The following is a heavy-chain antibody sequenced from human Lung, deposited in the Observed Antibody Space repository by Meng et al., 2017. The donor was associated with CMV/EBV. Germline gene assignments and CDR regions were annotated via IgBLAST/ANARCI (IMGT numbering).Heavy chain of an antibody. CDR1: GYSFITDD. CDR2: MNHNSGNT. D-gene: IGHD3-10*01. V-gene: IGHV1-8*01. J-gene: IGHJ6*02. CDR3: ARSMVHSAMDV. Sequence: ASVKVSCKASGYSFITDDINWVRQAAGQGPEWMGWMNHNSGNTGYAQKFQGRVTMTRNVSTRTAYMELTSLSSEETAVYYFARSMVHSAMDVWGQGTAVTVSS.